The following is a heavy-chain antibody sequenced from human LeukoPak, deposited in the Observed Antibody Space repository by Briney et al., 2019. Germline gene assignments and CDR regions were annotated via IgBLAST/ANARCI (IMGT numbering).Heavy chain of an antibody. CDR3: AKVSVVPAAEILDY. D-gene: IGHD2-2*01. CDR2: INETGGST. CDR1: GLTFSTYS. J-gene: IGHJ4*02. Sequence: GGSLRLSCAASGLTFSTYSMIWVRQAPGKGLEWVSIINETGGSTYYADSVKGRFTISRDNSKNTLYLQMNSLRAEDTAVYYCAKVSVVPAAEILDYWGQGTLVTVSS. V-gene: IGHV3-23*01.